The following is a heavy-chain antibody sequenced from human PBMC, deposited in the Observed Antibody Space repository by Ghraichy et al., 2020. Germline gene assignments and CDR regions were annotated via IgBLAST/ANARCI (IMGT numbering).Heavy chain of an antibody. CDR3: ARPTPPFSTGFDY. Sequence: GESLNISCVASGFTLTDYNMHWVRQAPGKGLEWMAVISSDGSSKNYADSVKGRFTISRDTSKNTLYLQMNSLRAEDTALYYCARPTPPFSTGFDYWGQGTLVTVSS. CDR2: ISSDGSSK. D-gene: IGHD6-19*01. J-gene: IGHJ4*02. V-gene: IGHV3-30-3*01. CDR1: GFTLTDYN.